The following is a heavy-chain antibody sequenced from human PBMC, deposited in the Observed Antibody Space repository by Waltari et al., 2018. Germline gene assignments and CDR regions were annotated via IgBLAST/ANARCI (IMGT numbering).Heavy chain of an antibody. Sequence: QVQLVQSGAEVKKPGSSVKVSCKASGGTFSSYAISWVRQAPGQGLEWMGGIIPIFGTANYAQKFQGRVTITADESTSTAYMELSSLRSEDTAVYYGARVGGVQGYCSGGSCPSYWYFDLWGRGTLVTVAS. D-gene: IGHD2-15*01. CDR2: IIPIFGTA. CDR1: GGTFSSYA. J-gene: IGHJ2*01. CDR3: ARVGGVQGYCSGGSCPSYWYFDL. V-gene: IGHV1-69*01.